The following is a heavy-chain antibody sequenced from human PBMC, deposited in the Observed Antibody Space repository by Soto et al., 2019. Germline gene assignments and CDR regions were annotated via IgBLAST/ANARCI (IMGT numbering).Heavy chain of an antibody. CDR1: GGSLGGSPYH. Sequence: SETLSLTCTVSGGSLGGSPYHWGWIRQPPGKGLEWIGSIDDGAKVYYNPSLRGRVTLFVYTSKNQFSLNLKSVTAKDTAVYYCALTPPIEVAGADFWGQGTLVTVSS. CDR2: IDDGAKV. J-gene: IGHJ4*02. CDR3: ALTPPIEVAGADF. V-gene: IGHV4-39*01. D-gene: IGHD6-19*01.